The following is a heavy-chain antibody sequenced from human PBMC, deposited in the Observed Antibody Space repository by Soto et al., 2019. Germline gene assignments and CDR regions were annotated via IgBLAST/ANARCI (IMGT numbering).Heavy chain of an antibody. CDR1: GFTLTKLA. CDR3: ATDRGGFWNYDL. J-gene: IGHJ2*01. D-gene: IGHD3-3*01. V-gene: IGHV1-24*01. Sequence: QGQLIQSGAEVKKPGASVEVSCKVSGFTLTKLAMHWVRQAPGEGLEWLGRFDPDDGETVSAQKFRGRRTVTQDTSTNTAYLELMSLASDDAAIYYCATDRGGFWNYDLWGRGTLVSVSA. CDR2: FDPDDGET.